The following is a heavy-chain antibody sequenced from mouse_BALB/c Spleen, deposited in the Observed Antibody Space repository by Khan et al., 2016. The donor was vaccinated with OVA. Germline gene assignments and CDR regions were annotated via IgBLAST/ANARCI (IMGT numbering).Heavy chain of an antibody. CDR2: ISYSGNT. D-gene: IGHD1-1*01. CDR1: GYSITSDYA. CDR3: ARVYGGDFDY. J-gene: IGHJ2*01. Sequence: EVQLQESGPGLVKPSQSLSLTCTVTGYSITSDYAWNWIRQFPGNKLEWMGYISYSGNTNYNPSLKSRISITRDPSENQFFLQLNSVTTEDTATYYCARVYGGDFDYWGQGTTLTVSS. V-gene: IGHV3-2*02.